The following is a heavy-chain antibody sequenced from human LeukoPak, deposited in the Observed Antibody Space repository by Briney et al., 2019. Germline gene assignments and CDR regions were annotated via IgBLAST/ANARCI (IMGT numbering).Heavy chain of an antibody. CDR1: GFMFSDFY. V-gene: IGHV3-11*01. CDR2: ISGSGRNR. CDR3: ARRYLMAATPLDS. Sequence: GGSLRLSCAASGFMFSDFYMTWIRQAPGKGLEWISHISGSGRNRDYATSLKGRFTVSRDNAEKQVFLEMNSLTVEDTAMYFCARRYLMAATPLDSWGQGTLVTVTS. D-gene: IGHD2-15*01. J-gene: IGHJ5*01.